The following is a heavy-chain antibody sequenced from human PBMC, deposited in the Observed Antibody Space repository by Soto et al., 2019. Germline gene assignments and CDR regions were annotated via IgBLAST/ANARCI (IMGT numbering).Heavy chain of an antibody. CDR1: GGNFNNYA. Sequence: QVQLVQSGAEVKNPGSSVKVSCKASGGNFNNYAITWVRQAPGQGLEWMGVFNPIFGTANYAQKFQGRVTITADESTTTAYMELSSLRSEDKAVYYCARVGIGYSYGSLDYWGQGTLVTVSS. CDR3: ARVGIGYSYGSLDY. J-gene: IGHJ4*02. V-gene: IGHV1-69*01. D-gene: IGHD2-2*03. CDR2: FNPIFGTA.